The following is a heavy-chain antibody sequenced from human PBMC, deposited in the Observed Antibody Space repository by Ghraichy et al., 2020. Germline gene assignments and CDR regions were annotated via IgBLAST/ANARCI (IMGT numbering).Heavy chain of an antibody. CDR3: AKDWTRFGDFWGSPHDY. Sequence: GGSLRLSCAASGFTFDDYAMHWVRQAPGKGLEWVSGISWNSGSIGYGDSVKGRFTISRDNAKNSLYLQMNSLRAEDTAFYYCAKDWTRFGDFWGSPHDYWGQGTLVTVSS. V-gene: IGHV3-9*01. CDR1: GFTFDDYA. D-gene: IGHD3-10*02. J-gene: IGHJ4*02. CDR2: ISWNSGSI.